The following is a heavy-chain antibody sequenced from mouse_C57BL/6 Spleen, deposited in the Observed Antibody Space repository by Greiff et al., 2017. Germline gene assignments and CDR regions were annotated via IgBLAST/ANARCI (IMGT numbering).Heavy chain of an antibody. Sequence: VQLQQSGPELVKPGASVKISCKASGYTFTDYYMNWVKQSHGKSLEWIGDINPNNGGTSYNQKFKGKATLTVDKSSSTAYMELRSLTSEDSAVYYCARGGDSNYGDWGQGTTLTVSS. CDR3: ARGGDSNYGD. CDR2: INPNNGGT. CDR1: GYTFTDYY. D-gene: IGHD2-5*01. J-gene: IGHJ2*01. V-gene: IGHV1-26*01.